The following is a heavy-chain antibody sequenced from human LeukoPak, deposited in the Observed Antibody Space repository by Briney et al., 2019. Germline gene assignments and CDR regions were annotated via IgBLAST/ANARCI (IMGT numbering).Heavy chain of an antibody. CDR3: ATHDYSSLFGY. CDR2: ISAYNGNT. J-gene: IGHJ4*02. V-gene: IGHV1-18*04. D-gene: IGHD4-11*01. Sequence: ASVKVSCKASGYTFTGYYMHWVRQAPGQGLEWMGWISAYNGNTNYAQKLQGRVTMTTDTSTSTAYMELRSLRSDDTAVYYCATHDYSSLFGYWGQGTLVTVSS. CDR1: GYTFTGYY.